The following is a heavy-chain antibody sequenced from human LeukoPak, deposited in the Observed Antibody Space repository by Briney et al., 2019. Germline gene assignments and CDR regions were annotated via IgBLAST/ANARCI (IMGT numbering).Heavy chain of an antibody. CDR1: GFTFSSYA. J-gene: IGHJ6*02. V-gene: IGHV3-30-3*01. D-gene: IGHD3-3*01. CDR3: ARDLKIFGVVILADYYYGMDV. Sequence: GRSLLLSCAASGFTFSSYAMHWVRQAPGKGLGGVAVISYDGSNKYYADSVKGRFTISRDNSKNTLYLQMNSLRAEDTAVYYCARDLKIFGVVILADYYYGMDVWGQGTTVTVSS. CDR2: ISYDGSNK.